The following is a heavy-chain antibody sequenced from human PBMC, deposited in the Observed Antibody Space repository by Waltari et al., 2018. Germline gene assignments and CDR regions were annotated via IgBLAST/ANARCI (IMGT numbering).Heavy chain of an antibody. CDR3: ARGAGTSDY. CDR2: AYYRSKWYI. D-gene: IGHD1-7*01. V-gene: IGHV6-1*01. CDR1: GDSVSSRSAA. J-gene: IGHJ4*02. Sequence: QVQLQQSGPGLVKPSQTLSLTCAIFGDSVSSRSAAWNWIRQSPSRGLECLGRAYYRSKWYIDYAPSVKGRITINPDTSKNQFSLQLNSVTPEDTAVYYCARGAGTSDYWGPGTLVTVSS.